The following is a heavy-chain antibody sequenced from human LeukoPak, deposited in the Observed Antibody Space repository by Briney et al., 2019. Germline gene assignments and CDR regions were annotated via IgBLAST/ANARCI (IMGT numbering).Heavy chain of an antibody. CDR3: ARHILWSGYQSGPDY. CDR1: GYTFTSYG. V-gene: IGHV1-18*01. D-gene: IGHD3-3*01. CDR2: ISAYNGNT. J-gene: IGHJ4*02. Sequence: ASVKVSCKASGYTFTSYGISWVRQAPGQGLEWMGWISAYNGNTNYAQKLQGRVTMTTDTSTSTAYMELRSLRSDDTAVYYCARHILWSGYQSGPDYWGQGTLVTVSS.